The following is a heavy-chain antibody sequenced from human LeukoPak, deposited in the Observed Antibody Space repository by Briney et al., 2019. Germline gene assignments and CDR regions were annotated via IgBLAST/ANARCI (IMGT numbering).Heavy chain of an antibody. D-gene: IGHD3-10*01. J-gene: IGHJ4*02. Sequence: SETLSLTCAVSGGSISSSNWWSWVRQPPGKGLEWIGEIYHSGSTNYNPSLKSRVTISVDKSKNQFSLKLSSVTAADTAVYYCARDLLHYGSGRRDYWGQGTLVTVSS. CDR1: GGSISSSNW. CDR3: ARDLLHYGSGRRDY. CDR2: IYHSGST. V-gene: IGHV4-4*02.